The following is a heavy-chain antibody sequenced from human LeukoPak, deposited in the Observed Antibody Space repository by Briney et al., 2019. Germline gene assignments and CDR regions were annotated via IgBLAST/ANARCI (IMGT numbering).Heavy chain of an antibody. CDR3: AGLNQGNRFGY. D-gene: IGHD1-14*01. CDR1: GGSISSSSFY. Sequence: SETLSLTCTVSGGSISSSSFYWGWIRQPPGKGLEWIGSIYYSGNTYYNPSLKSRVTISVDTSKNQFSLKLSSVTAADTAVYYCAGLNQGNRFGYWGQGTLVTVSS. V-gene: IGHV4-39*01. J-gene: IGHJ4*02. CDR2: IYYSGNT.